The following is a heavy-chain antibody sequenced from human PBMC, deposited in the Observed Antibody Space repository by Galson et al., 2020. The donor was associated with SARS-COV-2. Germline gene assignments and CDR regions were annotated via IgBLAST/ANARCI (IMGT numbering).Heavy chain of an antibody. J-gene: IGHJ5*02. CDR3: ARSGYDFWSGYGDNNWFDP. CDR2: ISSSSDYI. V-gene: IGHV3-21*01. Sequence: GGSLRLSCAASGFTFSHYSMNWVRQAPGQGLEWVSSISSSSDYIYYTDSVKGRFTVSRDNAKKSLYLHMNSLRAEDTALYYCARSGYDFWSGYGDNNWFDPWGQGTLVTVSS. CDR1: GFTFSHYS. D-gene: IGHD3-3*01.